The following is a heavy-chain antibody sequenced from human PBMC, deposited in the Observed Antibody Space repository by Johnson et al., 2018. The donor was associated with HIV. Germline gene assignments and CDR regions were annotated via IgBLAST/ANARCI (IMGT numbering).Heavy chain of an antibody. CDR2: ISYDGSNK. V-gene: IGHV3-30-3*02. Sequence: QVQLVESGGGVVQPGRSLRLSCAASGFTFSSYAMHWVRQAPGKGLEWVAVISYDGSNKYYADSVKGRFTISRDNSKNTLYLQMNSLRAEDTAVYYCAKDMSVRDDAFDIWGQGTMVTVSS. CDR3: AKDMSVRDDAFDI. J-gene: IGHJ3*02. D-gene: IGHD5/OR15-5a*01. CDR1: GFTFSSYA.